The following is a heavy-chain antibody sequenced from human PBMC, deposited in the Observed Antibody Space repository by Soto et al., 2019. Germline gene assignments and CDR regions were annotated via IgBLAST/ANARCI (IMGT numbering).Heavy chain of an antibody. CDR3: ARDRDYYYYGMDV. Sequence: SQTLSLTCAISGDSLSSNGTGWNWIRQSPSGGLEWLGRTYYRSEWYNDYAVSVESRITINPDTSKNQFSLQLNSVTPEDTAVYYCARDRDYYYYGMDVWGQGTTVTVSS. V-gene: IGHV6-1*01. CDR1: GDSLSSNGTG. J-gene: IGHJ6*02. CDR2: TYYRSEWYN.